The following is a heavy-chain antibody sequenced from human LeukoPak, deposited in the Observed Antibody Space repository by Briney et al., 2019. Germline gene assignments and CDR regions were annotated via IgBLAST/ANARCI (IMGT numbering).Heavy chain of an antibody. J-gene: IGHJ4*02. Sequence: EASVKVSCKASGGTFSSYAISWVRQAPGQGLEWMGRIIPIFGTANYAQKFQGRVTITTDESTSTAYMELSSRRSEDTAVYYCARPYDSSGFDYWGQGTLVTVSS. CDR2: IIPIFGTA. D-gene: IGHD3-22*01. CDR3: ARPYDSSGFDY. CDR1: GGTFSSYA. V-gene: IGHV1-69*05.